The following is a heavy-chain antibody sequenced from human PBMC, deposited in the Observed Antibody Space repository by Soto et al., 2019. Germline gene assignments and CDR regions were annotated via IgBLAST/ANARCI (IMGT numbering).Heavy chain of an antibody. CDR1: GYTFTSYA. CDR3: VRDVAVAGTAVLDY. J-gene: IGHJ4*02. D-gene: IGHD6-19*01. Sequence: QVQLVQSGAEVKKPGASVKVSCKASGYTFTSYAMHWVRQAPGQRLEWMGWINAGNGNTKYSQKFQGRVTITRDTSASTAYMELSSLRSEDTAVYYCVRDVAVAGTAVLDYWGQGTLVTVSS. V-gene: IGHV1-3*01. CDR2: INAGNGNT.